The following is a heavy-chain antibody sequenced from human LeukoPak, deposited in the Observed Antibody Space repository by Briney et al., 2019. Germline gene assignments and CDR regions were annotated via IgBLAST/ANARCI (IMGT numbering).Heavy chain of an antibody. V-gene: IGHV3-23*01. D-gene: IGHD1-26*01. CDR3: AKGDWDLIDY. J-gene: IGHJ4*02. CDR2: ISGSGGST. CDR1: GFTFSSYA. Sequence: GGSLRLSCAASGFTFSSYAMSWVRQAPGKGLEWVSAISGSGGSTYYADSVKGRFTISRDNSKNTLNLQMNSLSAEDTAVYYCAKGDWDLIDYWGQGTLVTVSS.